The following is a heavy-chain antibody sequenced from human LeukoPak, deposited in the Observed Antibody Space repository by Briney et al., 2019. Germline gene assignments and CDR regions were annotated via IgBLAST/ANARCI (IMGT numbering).Heavy chain of an antibody. V-gene: IGHV3-21*04. CDR1: GFTFSSYS. CDR2: ISSSSSYI. Sequence: GGSLRLSCAASGFTFSSYSMNWVRQAPGKGLEWVSSISSSSSYIYYADSVKGRFTISRDNAKNSLYLQMNSLRAEDTAVYYCARDLYYYDSSGYYSGLYYYYGMDVWGQGTTVTVSS. D-gene: IGHD3-22*01. CDR3: ARDLYYYDSSGYYSGLYYYYGMDV. J-gene: IGHJ6*02.